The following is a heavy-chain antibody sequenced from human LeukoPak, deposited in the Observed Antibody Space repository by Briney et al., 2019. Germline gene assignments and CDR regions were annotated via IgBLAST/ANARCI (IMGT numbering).Heavy chain of an antibody. V-gene: IGHV4-39*01. CDR1: GGSISSSSYY. J-gene: IGHJ4*02. CDR2: IYYSGST. D-gene: IGHD1-26*01. CDR3: ARRVGATRSPNFDY. Sequence: PSETLSLTCTVSGGSISSSSYYWGWIRQPPGKGLEWIGSIYYSGSTYYNPSLKSRATISVDTSKNQFSLKLSSVTAADTAVYYCARRVGATRSPNFDYWGQGTLVTVSS.